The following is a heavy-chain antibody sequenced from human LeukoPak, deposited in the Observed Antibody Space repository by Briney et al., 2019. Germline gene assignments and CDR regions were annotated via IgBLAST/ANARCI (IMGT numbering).Heavy chain of an antibody. D-gene: IGHD4-11*01. CDR3: AREDYTTVDY. V-gene: IGHV3-48*01. CDR2: ISSSSSTI. J-gene: IGHJ4*02. CDR1: GFTVSSNY. Sequence: GGSLRLSCAASGFTVSSNYMSWVRQAPGKGLEWVSYISSSSSTIYYADSVKGRFTISRDNAKNSLYLQMNSLRAEDTAVYYCAREDYTTVDYWGQGTLVTVSS.